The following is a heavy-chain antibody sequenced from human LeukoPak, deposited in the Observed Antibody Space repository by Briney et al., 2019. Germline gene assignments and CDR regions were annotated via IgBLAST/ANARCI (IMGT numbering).Heavy chain of an antibody. Sequence: PGGSLRLSCAASGFTFSSYAMSWVCQAPGKGLEWVSAISGSGGSTYYADSVKGRFTISRDNSKNTLYLQMNSLRAEDTAVYYCAKDQVRITMVRGVITTHYYYGMDVWGQGTTVTVSS. CDR2: ISGSGGST. V-gene: IGHV3-23*01. CDR1: GFTFSSYA. CDR3: AKDQVRITMVRGVITTHYYYGMDV. J-gene: IGHJ6*02. D-gene: IGHD3-10*01.